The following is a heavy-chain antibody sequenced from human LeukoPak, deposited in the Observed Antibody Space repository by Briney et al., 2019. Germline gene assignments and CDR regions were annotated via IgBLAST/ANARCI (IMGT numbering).Heavy chain of an antibody. CDR3: AKGPYGGNSFDY. CDR1: GFTFSSYA. CDR2: ISGSGGST. J-gene: IGHJ4*02. Sequence: GRSLRLSCAASGFTFSSYAMSWVRQAPGKGLEWVSAISGSGGSTYYADSVKGRFTISRDNSKNTLYLQMNSLRAEDTAVYYCAKGPYGGNSFDYWGQGTLVTVSS. D-gene: IGHD2-15*01. V-gene: IGHV3-23*01.